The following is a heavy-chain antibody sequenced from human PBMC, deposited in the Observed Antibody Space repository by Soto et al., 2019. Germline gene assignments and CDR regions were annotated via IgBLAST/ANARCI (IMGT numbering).Heavy chain of an antibody. Sequence: EVQLVQSGAEVKKPGESLRISCQGSGYSFTSSWISWVRQMPGEGLEWMGRIDPSDSYINYSPSFQGRVTISADKSISHAYLQWSSLKASDSAMYYCARRGSSSSFFYDSWGQGTLVTVSS. V-gene: IGHV5-10-1*03. D-gene: IGHD6-6*01. J-gene: IGHJ4*02. CDR1: GYSFTSSW. CDR2: IDPSDSYI. CDR3: ARRGSSSSFFYDS.